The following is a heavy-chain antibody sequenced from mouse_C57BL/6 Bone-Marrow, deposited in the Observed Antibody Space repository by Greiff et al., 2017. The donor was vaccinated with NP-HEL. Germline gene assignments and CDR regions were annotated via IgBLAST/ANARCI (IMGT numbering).Heavy chain of an antibody. D-gene: IGHD3-2*02. V-gene: IGHV1-19*01. J-gene: IGHJ2*01. CDR3: ARRGDSSGYVDY. Sequence: VQLQQSGPVLVKPGASVKMSCKASGYTFTDYYMNWVKQSHGKSLEWIGVINPYNGGTSYNQKFKGKATLTVDKSSSTAYMELNSLTSEDSAIYYCARRGDSSGYVDYWGQGTTLTVSS. CDR1: GYTFTDYY. CDR2: INPYNGGT.